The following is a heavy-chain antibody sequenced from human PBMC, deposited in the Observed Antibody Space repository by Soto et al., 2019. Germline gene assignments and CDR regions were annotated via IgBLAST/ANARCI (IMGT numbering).Heavy chain of an antibody. V-gene: IGHV3-48*02. CDR3: ASQTTVAGYDAFDI. Sequence: GGSLRLSCAASGFTFSSYSMNWVRQAPGKGLEWVSYISSSSSTIYYADSVKGRFTISRDNAKNSLYLQMNSLRDEDTAVYYCASQTTVAGYDAFDIWGQGTMVTVSS. CDR2: ISSSSSTI. CDR1: GFTFSSYS. J-gene: IGHJ3*02. D-gene: IGHD6-19*01.